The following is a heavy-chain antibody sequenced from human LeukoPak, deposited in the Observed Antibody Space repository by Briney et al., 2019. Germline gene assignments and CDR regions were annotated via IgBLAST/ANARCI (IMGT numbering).Heavy chain of an antibody. V-gene: IGHV4-34*01. CDR1: GGSFSGYY. D-gene: IGHD3-22*01. Sequence: SETLSLTCAVYGGSFSGYYWSWIRQPPGKGLEWIGEINHSGSTNYNPSLKSRVTISVDTSKNQFSLKLSSVTAADTAVCYCARGYDSSGYYEYWGQGTLVTVSS. CDR3: ARGYDSSGYYEY. CDR2: INHSGST. J-gene: IGHJ4*02.